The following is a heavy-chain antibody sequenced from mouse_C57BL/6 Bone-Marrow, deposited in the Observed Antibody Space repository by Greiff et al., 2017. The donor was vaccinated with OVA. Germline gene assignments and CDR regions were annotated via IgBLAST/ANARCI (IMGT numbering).Heavy chain of an antibody. Sequence: QVQLKQPGAELVKPGASVKLSCKASGYTFTSYWMQWVKQRPGQGLEWIGEIDPSDSYTNYNQKFKGKATLTVDTSSSTAYMQLSSLTSEDSAVYYCARSGLLLGFAYWGQGTLVTVSA. CDR3: ARSGLLLGFAY. CDR1: GYTFTSYW. V-gene: IGHV1-50*01. D-gene: IGHD2-3*01. CDR2: IDPSDSYT. J-gene: IGHJ3*01.